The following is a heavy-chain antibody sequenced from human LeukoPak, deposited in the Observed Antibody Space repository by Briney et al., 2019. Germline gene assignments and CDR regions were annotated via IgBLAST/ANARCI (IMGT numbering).Heavy chain of an antibody. D-gene: IGHD6-19*01. CDR3: ARVGSSGWYPPKNWFDP. CDR2: INSDGSST. J-gene: IGHJ5*02. Sequence: GGSLRLSCAASGFTFSSYWMHWVRQAPGRGLVWVSRINSDGSSTSYADSVKGRFTISRDNAKNTLYLQMNSLRAEDTAVYYCARVGSSGWYPPKNWFDPWGQGTLVTVSS. CDR1: GFTFSSYW. V-gene: IGHV3-74*01.